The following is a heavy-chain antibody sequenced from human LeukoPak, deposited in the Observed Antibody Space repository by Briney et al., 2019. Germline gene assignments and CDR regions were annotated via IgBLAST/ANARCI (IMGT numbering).Heavy chain of an antibody. Sequence: GGSLRLSCAASGFTFSDYDMHWVRQATGKGLEWVSAIGTAGDTYYTGSVKGRFTISRENAKNSLYLQMNSLRAGDTAVYYCARDLYGDYVVDYWGQGTLVTVSS. V-gene: IGHV3-13*01. J-gene: IGHJ4*02. D-gene: IGHD4-17*01. CDR2: IGTAGDT. CDR3: ARDLYGDYVVDY. CDR1: GFTFSDYD.